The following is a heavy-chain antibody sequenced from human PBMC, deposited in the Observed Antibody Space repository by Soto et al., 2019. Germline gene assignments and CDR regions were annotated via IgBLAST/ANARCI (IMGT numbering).Heavy chain of an antibody. CDR2: ISSSGSTI. CDR3: ARVRVVPAEPDQNYYYYMDV. J-gene: IGHJ6*03. D-gene: IGHD2-2*01. CDR1: GGTFSDYY. V-gene: IGHV3-11*01. Sequence: GGSLRLSCAASGGTFSDYYMSWIRQAPGKGLEWVSYISSSGSTIYYADSVKGRFTISRDNAKNSLYLQMNSLRAEDTAVYYCARVRVVPAEPDQNYYYYMDVWGKGTTVTVSS.